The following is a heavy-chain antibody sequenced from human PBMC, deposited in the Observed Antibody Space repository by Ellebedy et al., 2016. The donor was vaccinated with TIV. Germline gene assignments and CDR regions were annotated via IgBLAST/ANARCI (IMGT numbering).Heavy chain of an antibody. V-gene: IGHV3-21*01. Sequence: GESLKISCVASGFTFSSYSMNWVRQAPGRGLEWVSTISSSSSYIYYADSVKGRFTISRDNVENSLYLQMNSLRAEDTAVYYCARGADTTMVWGALDIWGQGTVVTVSS. J-gene: IGHJ3*02. CDR3: ARGADTTMVWGALDI. CDR1: GFTFSSYS. D-gene: IGHD5-18*01. CDR2: ISSSSSYI.